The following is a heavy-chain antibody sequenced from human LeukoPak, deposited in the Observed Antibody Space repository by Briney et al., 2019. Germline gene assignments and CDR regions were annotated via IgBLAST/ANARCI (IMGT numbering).Heavy chain of an antibody. D-gene: IGHD5-18*01. V-gene: IGHV3-23*01. CDR2: ISGSAGRT. CDR3: AKQAPAMVVGSLDY. J-gene: IGHJ4*02. Sequence: GWSLRPSCTTSGFSFGDYAMSWGRQAPGRGLEWGTSISGSAGRTFYADSVTGRFTISRDNSKSTLYLQMNSLRAEDTALYYCAKQAPAMVVGSLDYWGQGTLVTVSS. CDR1: GFSFGDYA.